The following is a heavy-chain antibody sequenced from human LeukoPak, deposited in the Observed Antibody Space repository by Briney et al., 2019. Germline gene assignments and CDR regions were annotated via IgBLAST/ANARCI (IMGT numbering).Heavy chain of an antibody. CDR2: INPNSGGT. V-gene: IGHV1-2*04. D-gene: IGHD6-13*01. Sequence: GASVKVSCKASGYTFTGYYMHWVRQAPGQGLEWMGWINPNSGGTNYAQKFQGWVTMTRDTSISTAYMELSRLRSDDTAVYYCARAVQAGYSSRPFGYWGQGTLVTVSS. J-gene: IGHJ4*02. CDR1: GYTFTGYY. CDR3: ARAVQAGYSSRPFGY.